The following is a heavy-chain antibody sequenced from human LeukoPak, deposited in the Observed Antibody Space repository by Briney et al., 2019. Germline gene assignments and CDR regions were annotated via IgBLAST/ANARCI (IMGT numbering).Heavy chain of an antibody. CDR2: IYSSGST. D-gene: IGHD3-3*01. Sequence: SETLSLTCTVSGDSIRSYYWSWIRRPAGKGLEWTGRIYSSGSTNYNPSLKNRVTMSLDTSKNQFSLKMYSVTAADTAVYYCAREGSYDFWSGYYRQWGQGTLVTVSS. V-gene: IGHV4-4*07. CDR1: GDSIRSYY. J-gene: IGHJ4*02. CDR3: AREGSYDFWSGYYRQ.